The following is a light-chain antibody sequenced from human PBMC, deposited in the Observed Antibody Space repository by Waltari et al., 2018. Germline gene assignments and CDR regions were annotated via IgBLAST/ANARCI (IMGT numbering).Light chain of an antibody. Sequence: QSVLTQPPSVSGAPGQRVTISCTGSSSNLGAAYDVHWYPQLPGTAPQILIYANSNRPSGVPDRVSCSKSGTSASLAITGLQAEDEAVYYCQSFDSSLSGVVFGGGTKLTVL. J-gene: IGLJ2*01. V-gene: IGLV1-40*01. CDR3: QSFDSSLSGVV. CDR2: ANS. CDR1: SSNLGAAYD.